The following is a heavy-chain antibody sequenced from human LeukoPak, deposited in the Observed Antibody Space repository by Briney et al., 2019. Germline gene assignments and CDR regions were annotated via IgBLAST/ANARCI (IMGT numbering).Heavy chain of an antibody. CDR1: GGSISSYY. CDR2: IYYGGST. V-gene: IGHV4-59*06. CDR3: ARESTYYDILNYFDY. J-gene: IGHJ4*02. Sequence: SETLSLTCTVSGGSISSYYWSWIRQHPGKGLEWIGYIYYGGSTYYNPSLKSRVTISVDTSKNQFSLKLSSVTAADTAVYYCARESTYYDILNYFDYWGQGTLVTVSS. D-gene: IGHD3-9*01.